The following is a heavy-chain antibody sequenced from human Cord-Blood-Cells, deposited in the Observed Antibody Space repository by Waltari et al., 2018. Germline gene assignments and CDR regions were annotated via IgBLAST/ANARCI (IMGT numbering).Heavy chain of an antibody. CDR1: GGSISSYY. CDR2: IYYSGST. Sequence: QVQLQESGPGLVKPSETLSLTCTVPGGSISSYYWSWIRQPPGKGLEWIGYIYYSGSTNYNPSLESRVTISVDTSKNQFSLKLSSVTAADTAVYYCARYRTGTFDYWGQGTLVTVSS. J-gene: IGHJ4*02. CDR3: ARYRTGTFDY. D-gene: IGHD1-1*01. V-gene: IGHV4-59*01.